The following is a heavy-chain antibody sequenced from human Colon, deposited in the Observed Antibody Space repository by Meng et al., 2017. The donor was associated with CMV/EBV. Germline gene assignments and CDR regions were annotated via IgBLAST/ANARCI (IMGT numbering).Heavy chain of an antibody. CDR3: ARGYYDAMTGQPRPIRY. CDR2: INPKSGDT. V-gene: IGHV1-2*02. J-gene: IGHJ4*02. CDR1: GNIFTDYY. Sequence: ASVKVSCKASGNIFTDYYIHWLRQAPGQGLEWMGWINPKSGDTDYEQKLQGRLTMTRDTTISTAYMELSGLMSDDTALYYCARGYYDAMTGQPRPIRYWGQGTLVTVSS. D-gene: IGHD3-16*01.